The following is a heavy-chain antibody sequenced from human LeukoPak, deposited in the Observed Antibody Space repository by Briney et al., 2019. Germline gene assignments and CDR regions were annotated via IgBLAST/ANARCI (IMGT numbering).Heavy chain of an antibody. CDR2: IYYSGST. J-gene: IGHJ6*03. D-gene: IGHD3-10*01. CDR3: ARRHYYGSGSYYYYMDV. V-gene: IGHV4-59*05. Sequence: PSETLSITCTVSGGSISSDYWSWIRQPPGKGLEWIGSIYYSGSTYYNPSLKSRVTISVDTSKNQFSLKLSSVTAADTAVYYCARRHYYGSGSYYYYMDVWGKGTTVTVSS. CDR1: GGSISSDY.